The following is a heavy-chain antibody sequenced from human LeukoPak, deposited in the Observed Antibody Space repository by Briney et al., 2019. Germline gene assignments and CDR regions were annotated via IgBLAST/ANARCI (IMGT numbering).Heavy chain of an antibody. Sequence: ASVKVSCKASRYTLTNNHLYWVRQAPGQGLEWMGWIDPNSGVTNFAQNFQGRLTMTTDTSINTAYMELSRLTSDDTTVYYCARELGINAFDVWGQGTLVTVSS. CDR1: RYTLTNNH. CDR3: ARELGINAFDV. D-gene: IGHD1-26*01. J-gene: IGHJ3*01. V-gene: IGHV1-2*02. CDR2: IDPNSGVT.